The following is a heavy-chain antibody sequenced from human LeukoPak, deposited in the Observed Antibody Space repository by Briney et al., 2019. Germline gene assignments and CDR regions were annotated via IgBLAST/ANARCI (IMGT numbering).Heavy chain of an antibody. CDR3: ARNNGMDV. CDR2: ISYDGSNK. V-gene: IGHV3-30*04. CDR1: GFTFSSYA. Sequence: GGSLRLSCAASGFTFSSYAMHWVRQAPGKGLEWVAVISYDGSNKYYADSVKGRFTISRDNSKNTLYLQMNSLRAEDTAVYYCARNNGMDVWGQGTTVIVSS. J-gene: IGHJ6*02.